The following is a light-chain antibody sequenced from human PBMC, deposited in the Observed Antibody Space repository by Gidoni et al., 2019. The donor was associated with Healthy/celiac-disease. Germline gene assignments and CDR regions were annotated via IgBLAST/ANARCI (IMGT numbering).Light chain of an antibody. Sequence: DIQMTQSPSSLSASVGDRVTITCRASQSISSYLNWYQQKPGKATTLLIYAASSLQSGVPSRFSGSGSGTDFTLTISSLQPEDFATYYCQQSYSTPYTFGQGTKLEIK. V-gene: IGKV1-39*01. CDR3: QQSYSTPYT. CDR2: AAS. CDR1: QSISSY. J-gene: IGKJ2*01.